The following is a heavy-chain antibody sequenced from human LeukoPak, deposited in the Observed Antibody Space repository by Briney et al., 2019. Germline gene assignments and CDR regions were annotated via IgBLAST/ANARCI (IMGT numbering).Heavy chain of an antibody. CDR2: IWYDGSNK. J-gene: IGHJ4*02. Sequence: GGSLRLSCAASGFTFNNFGMHWVRQAPGKGLEWVAVIWYDGSNKYYADSVKGRFTISRDNSKSTLYLQMNSLRAEDTAVYYCARDVTYCSSTSCFFDYWGQGTLVTVSS. CDR3: ARDVTYCSSTSCFFDY. V-gene: IGHV3-33*08. CDR1: GFTFNNFG. D-gene: IGHD2-2*01.